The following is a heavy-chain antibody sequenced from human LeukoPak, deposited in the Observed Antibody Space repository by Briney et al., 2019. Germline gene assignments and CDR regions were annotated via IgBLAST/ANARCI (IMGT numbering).Heavy chain of an antibody. CDR2: IYYSGST. V-gene: IGHV4-30-4*01. D-gene: IGHD3-22*01. J-gene: IGHJ4*02. CDR3: ARAVEITMIVVVSHFDY. Sequence: PSETLSLTCTVSGXSISSGDDYWSWIRQPPGKGLEWIGYIYYSGSTYYNPSLKSRVTISVDTSKNQFSLKLSSVTAADMAVYYCARAVEITMIVVVSHFDYWGQGTLVTVSS. CDR1: GXSISSGDDY.